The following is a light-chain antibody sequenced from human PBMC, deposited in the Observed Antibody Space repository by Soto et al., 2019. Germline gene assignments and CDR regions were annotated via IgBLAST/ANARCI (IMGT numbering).Light chain of an antibody. Sequence: EIVLTQSPGTLSLSPGERATLSCRASQSVSSSYLAWYQQKPGQAPRLLIYGASSRATGIPDRFSGSGSGTDFTLTISRLEPEDFAVYYCQQYGSLWTLGQGTKVDIK. V-gene: IGKV3-20*01. CDR2: GAS. CDR3: QQYGSLWT. CDR1: QSVSSSY. J-gene: IGKJ1*01.